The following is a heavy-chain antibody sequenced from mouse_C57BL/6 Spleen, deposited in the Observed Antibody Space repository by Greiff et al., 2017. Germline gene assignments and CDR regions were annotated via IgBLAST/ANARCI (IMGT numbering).Heavy chain of an antibody. V-gene: IGHV5-17*01. CDR3: ARPIYYGSYVDY. CDR2: ISSGSSTI. CDR1: GFTFSDYG. J-gene: IGHJ4*01. D-gene: IGHD2-2*01. Sequence: DVMLVESGGGLVKPGGSLKLSCAASGFTFSDYGIHWVRQAPEKGLEWVAYISSGSSTIYYADTVKGRFTISRDNAKNTLFLQMTSLRSEDTAMYYCARPIYYGSYVDYWGQGTSVTVSS.